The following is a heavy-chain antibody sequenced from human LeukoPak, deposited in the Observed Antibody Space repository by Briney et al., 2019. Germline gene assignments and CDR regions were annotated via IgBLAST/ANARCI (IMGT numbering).Heavy chain of an antibody. CDR3: ARVYSYGYSYYFDY. J-gene: IGHJ4*02. D-gene: IGHD5-18*01. CDR1: GGSISSNSYY. V-gene: IGHV4-39*01. Sequence: SETLSLTCTVSGGSISSNSYYWGWIRQPPGKGLEWIGTIYYSGSTYHNPSLKSRVTISVDTSKKQFSLKLSSVTAADTAVYYCARVYSYGYSYYFDYWGQGTLVTVSS. CDR2: IYYSGST.